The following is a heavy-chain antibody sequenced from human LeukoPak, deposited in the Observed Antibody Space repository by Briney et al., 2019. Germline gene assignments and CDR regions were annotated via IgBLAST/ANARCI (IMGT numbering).Heavy chain of an antibody. J-gene: IGHJ3*02. CDR3: AKALPIVVVVAAPRGAFDI. D-gene: IGHD2-15*01. Sequence: PGGSLRLSCAASGFTFSNYWMNWVRQAPGKGLEWVANINQDGSDKYYVDSVKGRFTISRDNSKNTLYLQMNSLRAEDTAVYYCAKALPIVVVVAAPRGAFDIWGQGTMVTVSS. CDR1: GFTFSNYW. V-gene: IGHV3-7*03. CDR2: INQDGSDK.